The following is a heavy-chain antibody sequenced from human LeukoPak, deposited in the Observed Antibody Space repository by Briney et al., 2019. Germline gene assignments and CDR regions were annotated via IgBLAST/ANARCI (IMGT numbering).Heavy chain of an antibody. D-gene: IGHD3-10*01. Sequence: GGSLRLSCAASGFTFDDYAMHWVRQAPGKGLEWVSGISWNSGSIGYADSVKGRFTTSRDNAKNSLYLQMNSLRAEDTALYYCAKVAFGELLTYYFDYWGQGTLVTVSS. CDR1: GFTFDDYA. J-gene: IGHJ4*02. CDR3: AKVAFGELLTYYFDY. V-gene: IGHV3-9*01. CDR2: ISWNSGSI.